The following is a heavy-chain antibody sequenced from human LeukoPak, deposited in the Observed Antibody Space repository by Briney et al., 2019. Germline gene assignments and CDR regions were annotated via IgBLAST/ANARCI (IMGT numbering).Heavy chain of an antibody. CDR2: INPSGGST. V-gene: IGHV1-46*01. D-gene: IGHD3-10*01. CDR1: GYTFTSYY. Sequence: GASVKVSCKASGYTFTSYYMHWVRQAPGQGLEWMGIINPSGGSTSYAQKFQGRVTMTRDTSTSTVYMELSSLRSEDTAMYYCARLRTYYYGSGSPEPSGMDVWGKGTTVTVSS. CDR3: ARLRTYYYGSGSPEPSGMDV. J-gene: IGHJ6*04.